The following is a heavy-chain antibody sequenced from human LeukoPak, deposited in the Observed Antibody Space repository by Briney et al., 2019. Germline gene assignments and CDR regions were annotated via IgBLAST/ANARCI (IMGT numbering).Heavy chain of an antibody. CDR2: IYPGDSDT. Sequence: GESLKISCKGSGSTFHSYSIAWVRQMPVKGLEWMRIIYPGDSDTRYSPSVQGQVTISADKSIRTAYLQWSSLKASDTAMYYCAGHTGYCSGGSCYGDFWGQGTLVTVSS. CDR1: GSTFHSYS. V-gene: IGHV5-51*01. J-gene: IGHJ4*02. D-gene: IGHD2-15*01. CDR3: AGHTGYCSGGSCYGDF.